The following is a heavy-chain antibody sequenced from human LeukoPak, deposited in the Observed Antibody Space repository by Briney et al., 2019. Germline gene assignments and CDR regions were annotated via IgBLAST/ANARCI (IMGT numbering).Heavy chain of an antibody. J-gene: IGHJ4*02. V-gene: IGHV1-18*01. CDR2: ISAYNGNT. Sequence: ASVKVSCKASGYTFTSYGISWVRQAPGQGLEWMGWISAYNGNTNYAQKLQGRVTMTTDTSTSTAYMELRSLRSDDTAVYYCAREDYDFWSGYPVMVFDYWGQGTLVTVSS. CDR3: AREDYDFWSGYPVMVFDY. D-gene: IGHD3-3*01. CDR1: GYTFTSYG.